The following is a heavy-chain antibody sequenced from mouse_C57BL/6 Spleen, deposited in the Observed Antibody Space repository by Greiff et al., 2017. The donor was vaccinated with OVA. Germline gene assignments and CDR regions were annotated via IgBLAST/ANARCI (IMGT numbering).Heavy chain of an antibody. CDR2: ILPGSGST. CDR1: GYTFTGYW. J-gene: IGHJ1*03. V-gene: IGHV1-9*01. D-gene: IGHD1-1*01. Sequence: QVQLQQSGAELMKPGASVKLSCKATGYTFTGYWIEWVKQRPGHGLEWIGEILPGSGSTNYNEKVKGTATFTADKSSTTAYMQLSSLTTEDSAIYYCARTPGSSYWYFDVWGTGTTVTVSS. CDR3: ARTPGSSYWYFDV.